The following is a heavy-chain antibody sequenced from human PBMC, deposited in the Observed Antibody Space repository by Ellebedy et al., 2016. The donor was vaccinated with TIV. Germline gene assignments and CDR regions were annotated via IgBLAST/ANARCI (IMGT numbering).Heavy chain of an antibody. CDR2: TYYRSKWNN. D-gene: IGHD1-26*01. Sequence: SETLSLTCAISGDIVSSDSAAWNWIRQSPSRGLEWLGRTYYRSKWNNDYAVFVKSRITINPDTYKNQFSLQVNPVTPEDTAVYYCTRAREGGWYFDIWGRGTLVTVSS. J-gene: IGHJ2*01. CDR3: TRAREGGWYFDI. V-gene: IGHV6-1*01. CDR1: GDIVSSDSAA.